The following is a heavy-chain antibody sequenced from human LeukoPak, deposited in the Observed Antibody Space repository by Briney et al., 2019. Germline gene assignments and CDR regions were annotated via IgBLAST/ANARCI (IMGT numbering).Heavy chain of an antibody. Sequence: ASVKVSCKASGGTFSSYAISWVRQAPGQGLEWMGGIIPIFGTANYAQKFQGRVTITADESTSTAYMELSNLRSEDTAVYYCARVEGVRFLEWLNWFYPWGQGTLVSVSS. J-gene: IGHJ5*02. CDR1: GGTFSSYA. V-gene: IGHV1-69*13. CDR2: IIPIFGTA. CDR3: ARVEGVRFLEWLNWFYP. D-gene: IGHD3-3*01.